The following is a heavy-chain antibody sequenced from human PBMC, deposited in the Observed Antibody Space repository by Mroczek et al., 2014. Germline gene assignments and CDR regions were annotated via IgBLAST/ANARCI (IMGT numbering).Heavy chain of an antibody. V-gene: IGHV6-1*01. Sequence: QVQLQQSGPGLVKPSQTLSLTCAISGDSVSSNSAVWNWIRQSPSRGLEWLGRTYYRSKWYNDYAVFVKSRISVNPDTSNNQFSLHLNSVAPEDTAVYYCVRSSNWVFYDWGQGTLVTVSS. CDR1: GDSVSSNSAV. CDR3: VRSSNWVFYD. J-gene: IGHJ4*02. CDR2: TYYRSKWYN. D-gene: IGHD2-8*01.